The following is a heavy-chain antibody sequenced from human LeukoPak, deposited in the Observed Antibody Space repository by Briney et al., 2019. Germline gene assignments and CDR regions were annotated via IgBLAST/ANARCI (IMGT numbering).Heavy chain of an antibody. Sequence: SETLSLTCAVYGGSFSGYYWSWIRQPPGKGLEWIGEINHSGSTNYNPSLKSRVTISVDTSKNQVSLKLSSVTAADTAVYYCAREGEDILTGYQTHWGQGTLVTVSS. J-gene: IGHJ4*02. D-gene: IGHD3-9*01. V-gene: IGHV4-34*01. CDR3: AREGEDILTGYQTH. CDR2: INHSGST. CDR1: GGSFSGYY.